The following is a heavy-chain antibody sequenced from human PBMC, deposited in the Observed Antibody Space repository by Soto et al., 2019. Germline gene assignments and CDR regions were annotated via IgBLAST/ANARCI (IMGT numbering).Heavy chain of an antibody. D-gene: IGHD4-17*01. CDR3: ARHSPSGDYVFDY. CDR1: GGSTSSYY. CDR2: IYYSGST. J-gene: IGHJ4*02. Sequence: SETLSLTCTVSGGSTSSYYWSWIRQPPGKGLEWIGYIYYSGSTKYNPSLKSRVTISVDTSKNQFSLKLSSVTAADTAVYYCARHSPSGDYVFDYWGQGTLVTVSS. V-gene: IGHV4-59*08.